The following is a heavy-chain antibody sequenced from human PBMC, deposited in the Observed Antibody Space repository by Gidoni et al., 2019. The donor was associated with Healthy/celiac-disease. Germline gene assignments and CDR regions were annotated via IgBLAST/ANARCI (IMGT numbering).Heavy chain of an antibody. CDR2: IYYSGGT. Sequence: QLQLQESGPGLVKPSETLSLTCTVSGGSISSSSYYWGWIRPPPGKGLEWIGSIYYSGGTYYNPSLKSRVTISVDTSKNQFSLKLSSVTAADTAVYYCVGQRASGSYYKGEGEPDYWGQGTLVTVSS. CDR3: VGQRASGSYYKGEGEPDY. D-gene: IGHD3-10*01. V-gene: IGHV4-39*01. J-gene: IGHJ4*02. CDR1: GGSISSSSYY.